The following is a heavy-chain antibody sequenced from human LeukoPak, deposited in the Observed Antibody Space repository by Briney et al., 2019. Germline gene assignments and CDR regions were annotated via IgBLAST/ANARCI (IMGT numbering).Heavy chain of an antibody. V-gene: IGHV3-7*03. J-gene: IGHJ4*02. CDR1: GFTFSSYG. CDR2: IKHDGSEK. D-gene: IGHD5-18*01. CDR3: AGPLRGYSYGPPFDY. Sequence: GKSLRLSCVASGFTFSSYGMHWVRQAPGKGLEWVASIKHDGSEKYYVDSVRGRFTISRDNTMNSLYLQMSSLRAEDTAVYYCAGPLRGYSYGPPFDYWGQGTLVTVSS.